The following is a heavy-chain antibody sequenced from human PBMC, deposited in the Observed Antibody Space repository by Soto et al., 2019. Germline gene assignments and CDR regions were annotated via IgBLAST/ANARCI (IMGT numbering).Heavy chain of an antibody. D-gene: IGHD3-22*01. V-gene: IGHV1-8*01. CDR1: GYTFTSYD. CDR3: ASGFYDSSGYYSDASDI. J-gene: IGHJ3*02. CDR2: MNPNSSNT. Sequence: AASVKVSCKATGYTFTSYDINWVRQATGQGLEWMGWMNPNSSNTGYAKKFQGRVTMTRNTSINTAYMELSSLRSEDTAVYYCASGFYDSSGYYSDASDIWGQGTMVTVSS.